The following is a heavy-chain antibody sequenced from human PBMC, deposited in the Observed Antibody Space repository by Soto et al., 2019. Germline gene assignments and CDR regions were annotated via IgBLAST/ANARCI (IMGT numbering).Heavy chain of an antibody. D-gene: IGHD6-13*01. CDR3: GRVISPASAGVIDS. V-gene: IGHV3-11*05. Sequence: QVHLVESGGALVKPGGSLRLSCSASGFSFGDYYMSWIRHTPGRGLEWLSYITTSSAYTNYADSVKGRFTISRDNAKNSLFLEMNSLRGEDTATYYCGRVISPASAGVIDSWGQGTLVTVSS. J-gene: IGHJ4*02. CDR2: ITTSSAYT. CDR1: GFSFGDYY.